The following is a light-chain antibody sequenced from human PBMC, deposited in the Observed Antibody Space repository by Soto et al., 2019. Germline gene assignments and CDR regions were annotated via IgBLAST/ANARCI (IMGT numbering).Light chain of an antibody. CDR3: QQYDDWPGVT. Sequence: EIVMTQSPASLSVSPGERGTLSCRASRSISKNLAWYQQKPGQSPRFLIYDASTRATGIPARFSGSGSGTDFTLTISSLQSEDSATYYCQQYDDWPGVTFGPGTKVEIK. CDR1: RSISKN. V-gene: IGKV3-15*01. CDR2: DAS. J-gene: IGKJ3*01.